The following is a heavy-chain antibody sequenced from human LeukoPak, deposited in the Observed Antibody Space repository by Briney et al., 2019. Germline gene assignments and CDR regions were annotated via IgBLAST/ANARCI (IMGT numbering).Heavy chain of an antibody. CDR1: GFTFDDYA. V-gene: IGHV3-9*01. Sequence: GRSLRLSCAASGFTFDDYAMHWVRQAPGKVLEWVSGISWNSGSIGYAASVKGRFTISRDNSKNTLYLQMNSLRAEDTAVYYCAKLLDSSGYDLDYWGQGTLVTVSS. CDR3: AKLLDSSGYDLDY. J-gene: IGHJ4*02. CDR2: ISWNSGSI. D-gene: IGHD3-22*01.